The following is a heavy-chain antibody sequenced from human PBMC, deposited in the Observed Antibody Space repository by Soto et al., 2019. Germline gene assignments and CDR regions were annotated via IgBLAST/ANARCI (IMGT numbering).Heavy chain of an antibody. CDR3: ARNTYSRRWVGGMYV. Sequence: ASVKVSCKASGYTFTSYAMHWVRQAPGQRLEWMGWINPNSGGINYAQKFQGRVTVTRDTSVTTGYMELSRLRSDDTAVYYCARNTYSRRWVGGMYVWGQGTTVTVSS. J-gene: IGHJ6*02. CDR2: INPNSGGI. CDR1: GYTFTSYA. V-gene: IGHV1-2*02. D-gene: IGHD1-26*01.